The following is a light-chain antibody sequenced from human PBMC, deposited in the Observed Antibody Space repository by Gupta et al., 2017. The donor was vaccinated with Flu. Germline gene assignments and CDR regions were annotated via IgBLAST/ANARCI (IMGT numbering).Light chain of an antibody. V-gene: IGLV2-18*02. CDR2: EVS. J-gene: IGLJ1*01. CDR3: TSYTSSSTYV. CDR1: ISDIGTYNR. Sequence: QSALSRPPSVSGSPGQSVTISCTGTISDIGTYNRVSWYQQPPGTAPKLMIYEVSNRPSGVPDRFSASESGNTASLTISGLQGEDEADYYCTSYTSSSTYVFGTGTKVTVL.